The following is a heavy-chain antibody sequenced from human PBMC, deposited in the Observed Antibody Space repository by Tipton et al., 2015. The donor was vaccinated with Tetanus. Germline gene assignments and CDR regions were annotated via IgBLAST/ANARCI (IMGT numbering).Heavy chain of an antibody. CDR1: SVSIADNTNY. J-gene: IGHJ4*02. CDR2: IYSSGDT. D-gene: IGHD3-22*01. Sequence: TLSLTCTVSSVSIADNTNYWGWIRQSPGKGLEWIGSIYSSGDTYSNPSLKSRVTMSVDTSRNQFSLRLGSVTAADTAEYYCARHNSGYFSFFDSWGQGILVTVSS. CDR3: ARHNSGYFSFFDS. V-gene: IGHV4-39*01.